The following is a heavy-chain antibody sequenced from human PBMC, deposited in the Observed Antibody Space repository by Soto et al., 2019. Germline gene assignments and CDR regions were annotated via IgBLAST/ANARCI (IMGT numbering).Heavy chain of an antibody. V-gene: IGHV4-4*02. CDR3: AIPGAGDFDY. Sequence: SLTFAGCGASISKPNWWSWVRQPPGKGLEWIGEIYHSGTTNCDPSLKSRVTISVDKSKNQFSLKLSSVTAADTAVYYCAIPGAGDFDYWGQGTMVTVSS. CDR1: GASISKPNW. J-gene: IGHJ4*02. D-gene: IGHD6-13*01. CDR2: IYHSGTT.